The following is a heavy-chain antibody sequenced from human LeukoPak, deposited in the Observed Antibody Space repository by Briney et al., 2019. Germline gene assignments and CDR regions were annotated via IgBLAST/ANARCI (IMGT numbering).Heavy chain of an antibody. V-gene: IGHV3-23*01. CDR1: GFTSSSYA. J-gene: IGHJ4*02. Sequence: GGSLRLSCAASGFTSSSYAMSWVRQAPGKGLEWVSAISGSGGSTYYADSVKGRFTISRDNSKNTLYLQMNSLRAEDTAVYYCAKAGSVVVVPAAIDYWGQGTLVTVSS. CDR2: ISGSGGST. D-gene: IGHD2-2*02. CDR3: AKAGSVVVVPAAIDY.